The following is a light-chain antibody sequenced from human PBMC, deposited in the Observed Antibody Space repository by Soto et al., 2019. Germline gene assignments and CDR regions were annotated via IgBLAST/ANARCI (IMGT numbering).Light chain of an antibody. CDR2: GAS. CDR3: QQYDSSPVT. V-gene: IGKV3-20*01. CDR1: QSVSSGY. Sequence: EIVLTQSPGTLSLSPGERATLSCRASQSVSSGYLAWYQQKPGQAPRLLIYGASSRATGIPDRFSGSGSGTDLTLTISRLEPEDFAVYYCQQYDSSPVTFGQGTKVEIK. J-gene: IGKJ1*01.